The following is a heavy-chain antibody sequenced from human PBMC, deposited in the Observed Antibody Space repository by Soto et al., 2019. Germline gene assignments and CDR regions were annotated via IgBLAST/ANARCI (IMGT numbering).Heavy chain of an antibody. CDR2: IYPGDSDT. D-gene: IGHD2-2*01. V-gene: IGHV5-51*01. J-gene: IGHJ6*03. CDR3: ARHKGIVVVPAAVENYYYYYYMEV. Sequence: GESLKISCKGSGYSFTSYWIGWVRQMPGKGLEWMGIIYPGDSDTRYSPSFQCQVTISADKSISTAYLQWSSLKASDTAMYYCARHKGIVVVPAAVENYYYYYYMEVWGKGTTVTVSS. CDR1: GYSFTSYW.